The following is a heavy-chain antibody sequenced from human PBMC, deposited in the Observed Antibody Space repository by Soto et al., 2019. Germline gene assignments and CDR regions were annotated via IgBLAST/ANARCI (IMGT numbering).Heavy chain of an antibody. J-gene: IGHJ5*02. CDR1: GGSVSSGSYY. CDR2: IYYSGST. D-gene: IGHD5-12*01. Sequence: SETLSLTFPVSGGSVSSGSYYWSWIRQPPVKGLEWIGYIYYSGSTNYNPSLKSRVTISVDTSKNQFSLKLSSVTAADTAVYYCARDLSGYLNWFDPWGQGTLVTVSS. CDR3: ARDLSGYLNWFDP. V-gene: IGHV4-61*01.